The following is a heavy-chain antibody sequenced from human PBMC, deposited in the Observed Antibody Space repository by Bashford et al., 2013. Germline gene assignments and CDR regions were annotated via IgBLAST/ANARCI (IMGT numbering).Heavy chain of an antibody. Sequence: KVSCKASGYNFSSMELVGATGPGQGLEWMGWSSGDNGDTNYAQKFQGRVTMTADTSTSTAYMELRSLRFDDMAVYYCARNSSVVPFDLWGQGTLVTVSS. J-gene: IGHJ4*02. CDR1: GYNFSSM. D-gene: IGHD2-21*01. V-gene: IGHV1-18*03. CDR3: ARNSSVVPFDL. CDR2: SSGDNGDT.